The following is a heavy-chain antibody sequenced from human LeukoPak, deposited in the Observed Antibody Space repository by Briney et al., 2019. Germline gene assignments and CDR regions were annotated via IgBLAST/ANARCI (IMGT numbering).Heavy chain of an antibody. D-gene: IGHD2-15*01. CDR3: ARDPLFCSCGRCIPYFYGLDL. V-gene: IGHV1-3*01. J-gene: IGHJ6*04. CDR2: SNGGNGNT. CDR1: GYTFTNYV. Sequence: ASVKISCKASGYTFTNYVMHWVRQAPGQRLEWMGWSNGGNGNTKYSQKFQGRVTITRDTSASTAYMELSSLRSEDTAVYYCARDPLFCSCGRCIPYFYGLDLWGKGTTVTVSS.